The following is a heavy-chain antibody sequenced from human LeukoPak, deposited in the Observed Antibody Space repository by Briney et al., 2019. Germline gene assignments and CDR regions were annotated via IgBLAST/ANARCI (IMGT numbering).Heavy chain of an antibody. CDR3: ARGSIDIVLMVYVLGY. CDR2: INPNSGGT. J-gene: IGHJ4*02. D-gene: IGHD2-8*01. CDR1: GYTFISYG. Sequence: ASVKVSCKASGYTFISYGISWVRQAPGQGLEWMGWINPNSGGTNYAQKFQGRVTMTRDTSISTAYMELSRLRSDDTAVYYCARGSIDIVLMVYVLGYWGQGTLVTVSS. V-gene: IGHV1-2*02.